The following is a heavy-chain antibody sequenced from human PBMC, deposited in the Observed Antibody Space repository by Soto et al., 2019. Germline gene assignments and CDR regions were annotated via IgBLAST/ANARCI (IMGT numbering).Heavy chain of an antibody. J-gene: IGHJ6*02. CDR2: ISSSSSYI. Sequence: PGGSLRLSCAASGFTFSSYSMNWVRQAPGKGLEWVSSISSSSSYIYYADSVKGRFTISGDNAKNSLYLQMNSLRAEDTAVYYCAGSWGDYYYYGMDVWGQGTTVTVSS. CDR3: AGSWGDYYYYGMDV. V-gene: IGHV3-21*01. CDR1: GFTFSSYS. D-gene: IGHD3-16*01.